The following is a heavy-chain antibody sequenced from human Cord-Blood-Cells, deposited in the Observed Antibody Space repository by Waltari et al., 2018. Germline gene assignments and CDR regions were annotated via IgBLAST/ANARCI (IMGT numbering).Heavy chain of an antibody. D-gene: IGHD6-13*01. Sequence: QVTLKESGPVLRKPTETLTLPCPVPGLSLCNSRMEQRWIRQPPGKALEWLAHIFSNDEKSYSTSLKSRLTISKDTSKSQVVLTMTNMDPVDTATYYCARLPGIAAAGMDYWGQGTLVTVSS. CDR3: ARLPGIAAAGMDY. CDR2: IFSNDEK. V-gene: IGHV2-26*01. CDR1: GLSLCNSRME. J-gene: IGHJ4*02.